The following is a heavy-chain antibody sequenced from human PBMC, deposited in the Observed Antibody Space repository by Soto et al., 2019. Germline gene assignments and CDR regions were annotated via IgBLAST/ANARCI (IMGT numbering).Heavy chain of an antibody. D-gene: IGHD5-18*01. CDR2: IYYSGST. V-gene: IGHV4-59*01. CDR1: GGSISSYY. CDR3: ARGEMDTYFDY. J-gene: IGHJ4*02. Sequence: PSETLSLTGTVSGGSISSYYCSWIRQPPGKGLEWIGYIYYSGSTNYNPSLKSRVTISVDTSKNQFSLKLSSVTAADTAVYYCARGEMDTYFDYSGQGNLVPVSS.